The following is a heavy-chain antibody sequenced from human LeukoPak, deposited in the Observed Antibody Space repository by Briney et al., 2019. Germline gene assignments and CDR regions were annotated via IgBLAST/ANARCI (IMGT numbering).Heavy chain of an antibody. CDR3: ARGSWQLAEEVY. D-gene: IGHD6-6*01. V-gene: IGHV4-61*02. Sequence: PSETLSLTCSVSGDSISSGDYYWSWIRQPAGKGLEWIGRICSSGSTNYNPSFKSRVTISVDTSKNQFSLKLSSVTAAVTAVYYCARGSWQLAEEVYWGQGTLVTVSS. J-gene: IGHJ4*02. CDR2: ICSSGST. CDR1: GDSISSGDYY.